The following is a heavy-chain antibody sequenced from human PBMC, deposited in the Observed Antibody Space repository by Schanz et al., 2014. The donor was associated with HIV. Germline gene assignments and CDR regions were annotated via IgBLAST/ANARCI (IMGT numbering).Heavy chain of an antibody. Sequence: QVQLVESGGGVVQPGRSLRLSCAASGFTFSSYAMHWVRQAPGKGLEWVAVISYDGSNKNYADSVKGRFTISRDNSKNTLYLQMNSLRAEDTAVYYCAKEAVTTFFDYWGQGTRVTVSS. V-gene: IGHV3-30-3*01. J-gene: IGHJ4*02. CDR2: ISYDGSNK. CDR1: GFTFSSYA. CDR3: AKEAVTTFFDY. D-gene: IGHD4-4*01.